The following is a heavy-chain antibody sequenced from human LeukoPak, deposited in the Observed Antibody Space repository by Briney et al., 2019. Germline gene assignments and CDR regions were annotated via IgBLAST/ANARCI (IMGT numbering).Heavy chain of an antibody. CDR2: FSAYNGNT. CDR1: GYTFTSYG. J-gene: IGHJ5*02. V-gene: IGHV1-18*01. D-gene: IGHD6-19*01. Sequence: ASVKVSCKASGYTFTSYGISWVRQAPGQGLEWMGWFSAYNGNTNYAQKLQGRVTMTIDTSTSTAYMELRSLRSDDTAVYYCARHYSSGWYLVSWFDPWGQGTLVTVSS. CDR3: ARHYSSGWYLVSWFDP.